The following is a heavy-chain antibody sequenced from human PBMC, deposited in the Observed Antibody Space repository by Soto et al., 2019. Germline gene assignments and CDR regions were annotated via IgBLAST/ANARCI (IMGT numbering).Heavy chain of an antibody. J-gene: IGHJ4*02. CDR1: GYSFTSYA. V-gene: IGHV1-3*04. CDR3: ARSPNVVVGANDY. D-gene: IGHD2-15*01. Sequence: QVQLVQSGAEVKKPGASVNVSCKASGYSFTSYAMHWVRQAPGQRLEWMGWINTGNGNTRYSQKFQGRVTISRDTSANTAYMGLSSLRSEDTAVYYCARSPNVVVGANDYWGQGTLVTVSS. CDR2: INTGNGNT.